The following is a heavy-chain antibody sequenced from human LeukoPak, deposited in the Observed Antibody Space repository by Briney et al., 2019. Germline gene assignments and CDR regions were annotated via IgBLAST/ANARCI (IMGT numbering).Heavy chain of an antibody. CDR2: INTNTGNP. Sequence: ASVKVSCKASGYTFTSYAMNWVRQAPGQGLEWMGWINTNTGNPTYAQGFTGRFVFSLDTSVSTAYLQISSLKAEDTAVYYCARAGLSYYDILTGPTPGGDYWGQGTLVTVSS. D-gene: IGHD3-9*01. J-gene: IGHJ4*02. V-gene: IGHV7-4-1*02. CDR1: GYTFTSYA. CDR3: ARAGLSYYDILTGPTPGGDY.